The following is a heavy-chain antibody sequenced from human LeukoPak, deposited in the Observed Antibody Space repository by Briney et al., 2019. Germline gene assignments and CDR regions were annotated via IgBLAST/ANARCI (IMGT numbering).Heavy chain of an antibody. CDR2: ISSSGNYI. Sequence: PGGSLRLSCAAPGFTFTSYTMNWVRQAPGKGLEWVSSISSSGNYIYYADSVKGRFTISRDNARNSLYLQMNSLRAEDTAVYYCARGGRGTIIMIVVAALDYWGQGTLVTVSS. D-gene: IGHD3-22*01. CDR3: ARGGRGTIIMIVVAALDY. J-gene: IGHJ4*02. CDR1: GFTFTSYT. V-gene: IGHV3-21*01.